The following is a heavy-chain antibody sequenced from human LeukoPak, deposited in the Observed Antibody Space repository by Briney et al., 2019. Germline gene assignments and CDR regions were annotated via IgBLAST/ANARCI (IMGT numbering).Heavy chain of an antibody. Sequence: SETLSLTCTVSGYSISSGYYCTWIRQTPGKVLEWIGSVHHTGKTYYNPSLNSRVNISVDTSQIQFSLKLASVTAADTALYYCARGRLDGSYYFDYWGQGALVTVS. D-gene: IGHD2-15*01. CDR3: ARGRLDGSYYFDY. CDR2: VHHTGKT. J-gene: IGHJ4*02. CDR1: GYSISSGYY. V-gene: IGHV4-38-2*02.